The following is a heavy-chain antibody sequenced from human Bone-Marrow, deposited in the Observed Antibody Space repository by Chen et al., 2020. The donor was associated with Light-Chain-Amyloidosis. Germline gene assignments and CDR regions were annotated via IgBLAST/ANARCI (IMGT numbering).Heavy chain of an antibody. CDR1: GGSISSSSYY. J-gene: IGHJ4*02. CDR3: ARESGYCSGGSCYYFDY. CDR2: IYYSGSN. Sequence: QLQLQESGPGLVKPSETLSLTCTVSGGSISSSSYYWGWIRQPPGKGLEWIGSIYYSGSNYYNPSLKSRVTISVDTSKNQFSLKLSSVTAADTAVYYCARESGYCSGGSCYYFDYWGQGTLVTVSS. D-gene: IGHD2-15*01. V-gene: IGHV4-39*02.